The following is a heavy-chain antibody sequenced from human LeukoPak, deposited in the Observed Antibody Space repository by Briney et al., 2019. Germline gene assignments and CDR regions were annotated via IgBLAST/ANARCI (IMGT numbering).Heavy chain of an antibody. J-gene: IGHJ4*02. Sequence: HPGGSLRLSCAASGFTFSSYSMNWVRQAPGKGLEWVSYISSDSRTIYYADSVKGRFTISRDNAKNSLYLQMKSLRDEDTAVYYCARYGSGTSYITNYFDYWGQGTLVTVSS. CDR2: ISSDSRTI. D-gene: IGHD3-10*01. V-gene: IGHV3-48*02. CDR3: ARYGSGTSYITNYFDY. CDR1: GFTFSSYS.